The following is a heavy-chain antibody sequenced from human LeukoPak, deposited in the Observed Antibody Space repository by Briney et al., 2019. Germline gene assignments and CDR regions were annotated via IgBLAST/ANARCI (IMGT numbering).Heavy chain of an antibody. J-gene: IGHJ4*02. D-gene: IGHD3-3*01. CDR3: AKAHGREWLLKN. CDR1: GFTFDDYA. Sequence: GGSPRLSCAASGFTFDDYAMHWVRQAPGKGLEWVSGISWNSGSIGYADSVKGRFTISRDNAKNSLYLQMNSLRAEDTALYYCAKAHGREWLLKNWGQGTLVTVSS. CDR2: ISWNSGSI. V-gene: IGHV3-9*01.